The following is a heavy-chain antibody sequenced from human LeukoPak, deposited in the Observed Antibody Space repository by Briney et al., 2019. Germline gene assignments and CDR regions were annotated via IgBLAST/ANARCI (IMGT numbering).Heavy chain of an antibody. CDR3: ARHLRGYSYGVIDY. Sequence: PGGSLRLSCAASGFTFSSYAMSWIRQPPGKGLEWIGEINHSGSTNYNPSLKSRVTISVDTSKNQFSLKLSSVTAADTAVYYCARHLRGYSYGVIDYWGQGTLVTVSS. D-gene: IGHD5-18*01. CDR2: INHSGST. J-gene: IGHJ4*02. V-gene: IGHV4-34*01. CDR1: GFTFSSYA.